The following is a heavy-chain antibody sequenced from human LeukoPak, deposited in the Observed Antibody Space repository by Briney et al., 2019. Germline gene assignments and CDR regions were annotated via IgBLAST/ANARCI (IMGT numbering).Heavy chain of an antibody. Sequence: ASETLSLTCAVYGGSFSGYYWSWIRQPPGKGLEWIGEINHSGSTNYNPSLKSRVTISVDTSKNQFSLKLSPVTAADTAVYYCARHDVYSYAQDFDYWGQGTLVTVSS. CDR3: ARHDVYSYAQDFDY. J-gene: IGHJ4*02. CDR2: INHSGST. V-gene: IGHV4-34*01. D-gene: IGHD5-18*01. CDR1: GGSFSGYY.